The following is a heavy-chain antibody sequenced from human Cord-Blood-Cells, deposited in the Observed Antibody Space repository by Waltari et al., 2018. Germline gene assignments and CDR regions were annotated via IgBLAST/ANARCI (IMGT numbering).Heavy chain of an antibody. CDR3: ARDRTSGSYPYYFDY. Sequence: EVQLVESGGGLVQPGGSLSLSCAASGFTFSSYWMHWVRQAPGKGLVWVSRINSDGSSTSYADSVKGRFTISRDNAKNTLYLQMNSLRAEDTAVYYCARDRTSGSYPYYFDYWGQGTLVTVSS. V-gene: IGHV3-74*01. CDR1: GFTFSSYW. D-gene: IGHD1-26*01. J-gene: IGHJ4*02. CDR2: INSDGSST.